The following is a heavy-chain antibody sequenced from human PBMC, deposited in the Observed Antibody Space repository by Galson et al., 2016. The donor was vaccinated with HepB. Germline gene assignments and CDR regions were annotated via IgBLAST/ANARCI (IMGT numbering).Heavy chain of an antibody. CDR1: GFTFSSYA. CDR3: ARGMAAFSDY. CDR2: ISYTGTSE. J-gene: IGHJ4*02. V-gene: IGHV3-30-3*01. D-gene: IGHD5-24*01. Sequence: SLRLSCAVSGFTFSSYAMHWVRQAPGKGLEWVAVISYTGTSEYYADSVKGRFTISRDNSKNTLYLQMNSLRAEDTAVYYCARGMAAFSDYWGQGTLVTVSS.